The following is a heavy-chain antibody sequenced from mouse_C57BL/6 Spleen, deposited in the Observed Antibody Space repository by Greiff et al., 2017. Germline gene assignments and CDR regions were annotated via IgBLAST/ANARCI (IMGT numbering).Heavy chain of an antibody. CDR1: GYTFIDYE. V-gene: IGHV1-15*01. D-gene: IGHD1-1*01. CDR2: IDPETGGT. J-gene: IGHJ2*01. CDR3: TREVVYYGSSSLDY. Sequence: VQLQQSGAELVRPGASVTLSCKASGYTFIDYEMHWVKQTPVHGLEWIGAIDPETGGTAYNQKFKGKAILTADKSSSTAYMELRSLTSEDSAVYYCTREVVYYGSSSLDYWGQGTTLTVSS.